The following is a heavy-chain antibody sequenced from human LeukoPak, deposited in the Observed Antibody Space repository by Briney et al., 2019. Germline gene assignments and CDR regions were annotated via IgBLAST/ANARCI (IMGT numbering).Heavy chain of an antibody. CDR3: AKGLEEVADYGMDV. D-gene: IGHD5-12*01. V-gene: IGHV3-23*01. Sequence: GGSLRLSCAASGFTFSSYAMSWVRQAPGKGLEWVSAISGSGGSTYHADSVKGRFTISRDNSKNTLYLQMNSLRAEDMAVYYCAKGLEEVADYGMDVWGQGTTVTVSS. CDR1: GFTFSSYA. J-gene: IGHJ6*02. CDR2: ISGSGGST.